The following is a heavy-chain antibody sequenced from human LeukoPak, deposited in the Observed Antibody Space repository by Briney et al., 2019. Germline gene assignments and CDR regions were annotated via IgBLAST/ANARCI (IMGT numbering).Heavy chain of an antibody. Sequence: SETLSLTCTVSGGSISSYYWSWIRQPPGKGLEWIGYIYYSGSTNYNPSLKSRVTISVDTSKNQFSLKLSSVIAADTAVYYCARDPSSGWNDAFDIWGQGTMVTVSS. CDR1: GGSISSYY. CDR3: ARDPSSGWNDAFDI. V-gene: IGHV4-59*01. J-gene: IGHJ3*02. CDR2: IYYSGST. D-gene: IGHD6-19*01.